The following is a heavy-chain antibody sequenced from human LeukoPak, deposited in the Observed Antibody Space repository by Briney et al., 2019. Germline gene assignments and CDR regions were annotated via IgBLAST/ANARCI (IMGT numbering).Heavy chain of an antibody. D-gene: IGHD6-13*01. Sequence: ASVKVSCKASGYTFTSYGISWVRQAPGQGREWMGWISAYNGNTNYAQKLQGRVTMTTDTSTSTAYMELRSLRSDDTAVYYCARGDGGSSWYGHYYYYYYMDVWGKGTTVTVSS. J-gene: IGHJ6*03. V-gene: IGHV1-18*01. CDR1: GYTFTSYG. CDR2: ISAYNGNT. CDR3: ARGDGGSSWYGHYYYYYYMDV.